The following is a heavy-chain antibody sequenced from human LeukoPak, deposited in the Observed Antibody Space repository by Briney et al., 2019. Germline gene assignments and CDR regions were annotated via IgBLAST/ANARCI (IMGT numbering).Heavy chain of an antibody. Sequence: ASVKVSCKTSGYTFIAYYMHWVRQAPGQGLEWMGRIIPILGIANYAQKFQGRVTITADKSTSTAYMELSSLRSEDTAVYYCARGLYSSGWYVPSGYFDYWGQGTLVTVSS. V-gene: IGHV1-69*02. J-gene: IGHJ4*02. D-gene: IGHD6-19*01. CDR2: IIPILGIA. CDR1: GYTFIAYY. CDR3: ARGLYSSGWYVPSGYFDY.